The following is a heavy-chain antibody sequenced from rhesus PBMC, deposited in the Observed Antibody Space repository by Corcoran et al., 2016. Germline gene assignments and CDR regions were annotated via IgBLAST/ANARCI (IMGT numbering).Heavy chain of an antibody. J-gene: IGHJ4*01. CDR1: GYYSSSGHY. CDR3: ARALYSYSSLDY. V-gene: IGHV4-122*02. CDR2: ITYSGHT. Sequence: QVQLQESGPGLVKPSETLSLTFAVSGYYSSSGHYWSWIRQPPGKGLEWIGFITYSGHTSYNPSLQSRVTISRDTSKNQFSLKLSSVTAADTAVYYCARALYSYSSLDYWGQGVLVTVSS. D-gene: IGHD5-12*01.